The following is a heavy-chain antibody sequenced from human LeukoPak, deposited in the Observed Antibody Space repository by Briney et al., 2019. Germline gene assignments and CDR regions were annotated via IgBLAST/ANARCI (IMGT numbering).Heavy chain of an antibody. Sequence: GGSLRLSCTASGFTFSSYEMTWVRQAPGKGLEWVSSISSSSSYIYYADSVKGRFTISRDNAKNSLYLQMNSLRAEDTAVYYCAREEEQLVGGGYYYYYYYMDVWGKGTTVTVSS. CDR3: AREEEQLVGGGYYYYYYYMDV. D-gene: IGHD6-6*01. V-gene: IGHV3-21*01. J-gene: IGHJ6*03. CDR1: GFTFSSYE. CDR2: ISSSSSYI.